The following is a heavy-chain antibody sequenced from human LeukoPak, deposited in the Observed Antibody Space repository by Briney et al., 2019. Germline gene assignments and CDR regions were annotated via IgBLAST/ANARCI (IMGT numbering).Heavy chain of an antibody. D-gene: IGHD5-24*01. CDR1: GFTFDDYA. CDR3: ARDIRREMAIPFDV. Sequence: PGGSLRLSCAASGFTFDDYAMHWVRQAPGKGLEWVSGIVWNSRSIAYADSVKGRFTISRDTSKNTLHLQMNSLRVEDTAVYHCARDIRREMAIPFDVWGQGTLVTVSS. V-gene: IGHV3-9*01. CDR2: IVWNSRSI. J-gene: IGHJ3*01.